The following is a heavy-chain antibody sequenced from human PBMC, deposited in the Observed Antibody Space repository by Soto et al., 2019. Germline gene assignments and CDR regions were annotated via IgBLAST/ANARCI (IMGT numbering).Heavy chain of an antibody. CDR3: AKEGSGDFFDY. V-gene: IGHV3-30*18. CDR2: ISYDGSNK. CDR1: GFTFSSYG. J-gene: IGHJ4*02. D-gene: IGHD2-15*01. Sequence: QVQLVESGGGVVQPGRSLRLSCAASGFTFSSYGMHWVRQAPGKGLEWVAVISYDGSNKYYEDSVKGRFTISRDNSKNTLYLQMNSLRAEDTAVYYCAKEGSGDFFDYWGQGTLVTVSS.